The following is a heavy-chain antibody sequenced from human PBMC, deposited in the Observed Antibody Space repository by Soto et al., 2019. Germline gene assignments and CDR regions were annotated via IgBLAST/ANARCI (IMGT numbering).Heavy chain of an antibody. Sequence: EVHLVESGGGVVQPGGSLRLSCVASGFSFSMYSMNWVRQAPGKGLEWVSYISSNSATIYDTDSGRGRFTISRDNAKNSLYLQMNSLRDEDTAVYYCAREDILGTRSFDYWGQGTLVTVSS. V-gene: IGHV3-48*02. CDR2: ISSNSATI. D-gene: IGHD1-26*01. CDR3: AREDILGTRSFDY. J-gene: IGHJ4*02. CDR1: GFSFSMYS.